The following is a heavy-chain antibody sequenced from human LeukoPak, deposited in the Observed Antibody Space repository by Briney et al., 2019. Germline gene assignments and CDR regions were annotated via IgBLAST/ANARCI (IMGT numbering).Heavy chain of an antibody. D-gene: IGHD1-26*01. CDR2: IKSKTDGGTT. J-gene: IGHJ4*02. CDR1: GFTFSNAW. V-gene: IGHV3-15*01. CDR3: TTGAPRAYSGSYSNC. Sequence: PGGCLRLSCAASGFTFSNAWMSWVRQAPGKGLEWVGRIKSKTDGGTTDYAAPVKGRFTISRDDSQNTLYLQMNSLKTEDTAVYYCTTGAPRAYSGSYSNCWGQGTLVTVSS.